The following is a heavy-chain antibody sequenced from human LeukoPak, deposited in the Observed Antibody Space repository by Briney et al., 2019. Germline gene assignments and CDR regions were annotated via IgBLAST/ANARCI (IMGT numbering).Heavy chain of an antibody. CDR1: GGSISSSSYY. J-gene: IGHJ4*02. Sequence: SETLSLTCTVSGGSISSSSYYWGWIRQPPGMGLEWIGSIYYSGSTYYNPSLKSRVTISVDTSKNQFSLKLSSVTAADTAVYYCARRAVAAPYYFDYWSQGTLVTVSS. CDR2: IYYSGST. CDR3: ARRAVAAPYYFDY. V-gene: IGHV4-39*01. D-gene: IGHD6-19*01.